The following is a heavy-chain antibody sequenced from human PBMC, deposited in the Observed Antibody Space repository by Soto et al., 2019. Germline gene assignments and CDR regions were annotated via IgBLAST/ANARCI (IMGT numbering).Heavy chain of an antibody. V-gene: IGHV4-59*08. D-gene: IGHD5-12*01. CDR2: IYYSGST. CDR3: ARHDGYNLLDAFDI. Sequence: SETLSLTCTVSGGSISSYGWSWIRQPPGKGLEWIRYIYYSGSTNYNPSLKNRATISVDTSKNQFSLKLSPVTAADTAVYYCARHDGYNLLDAFDIWGQGTMLTVSS. J-gene: IGHJ3*02. CDR1: GGSISSYG.